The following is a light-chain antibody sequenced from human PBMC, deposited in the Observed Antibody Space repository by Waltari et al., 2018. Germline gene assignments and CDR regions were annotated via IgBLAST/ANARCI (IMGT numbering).Light chain of an antibody. J-gene: IGKJ2*01. V-gene: IGKV3-20*01. Sequence: EIVLTQSPGTLSLSPGERATLSCRASQSVSSNYLAWYQQKPDQAPRLLIYGASNRASGIPDRFSGTGSGTDFTLTISSLEPEDFAIYYCQQYGSSPPYTFGQGTKLEI. CDR3: QQYGSSPPYT. CDR2: GAS. CDR1: QSVSSNY.